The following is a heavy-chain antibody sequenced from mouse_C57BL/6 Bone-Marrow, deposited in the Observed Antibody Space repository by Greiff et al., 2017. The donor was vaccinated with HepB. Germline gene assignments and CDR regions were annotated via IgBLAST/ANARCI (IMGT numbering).Heavy chain of an antibody. CDR3: AREGGNYGFAY. CDR1: GYTFTDYN. Sequence: VQLQQSGPELVKPGASVKIPCKASGYTFTDYNMDWVKQSHGKSLEWIGDINPNNGGTIDNQKLKGKATLTVDKSYSTAYMELRSLTSEDTAVFYCAREGGNYGFAYWGQGTLVTVSA. CDR2: INPNNGGT. V-gene: IGHV1-18*01. J-gene: IGHJ3*01. D-gene: IGHD2-1*01.